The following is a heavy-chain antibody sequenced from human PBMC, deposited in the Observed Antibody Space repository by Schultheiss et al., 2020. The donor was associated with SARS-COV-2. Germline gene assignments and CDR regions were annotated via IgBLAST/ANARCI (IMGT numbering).Heavy chain of an antibody. Sequence: AGSLRLSCAASGFTFSNYAMGWVRQSPGKGLEWVSTVSNDGVDTYQTDSVKGRFTISRDNSKNTLYLQMNSLRAEDTAVYYCAREGDNWNDGAGYYYYYGMDVWGQGTTVTVSS. CDR2: VSNDGVDT. J-gene: IGHJ6*02. V-gene: IGHV3-23*01. CDR1: GFTFSNYA. D-gene: IGHD1-20*01. CDR3: AREGDNWNDGAGYYYYYGMDV.